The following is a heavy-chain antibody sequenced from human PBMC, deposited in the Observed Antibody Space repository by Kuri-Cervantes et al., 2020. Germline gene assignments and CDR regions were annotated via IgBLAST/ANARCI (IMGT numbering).Heavy chain of an antibody. V-gene: IGHV5-51*01. Sequence: GESLKISCKGSGYNFASYWIGWVRQMPGKGLEWMGIIYPGDSDTRYSPSFQGQVTISADKSISTAYLQWSSLKASDTAMYYCARGGYCSGGSCYRRGDWFDPWGQGTLVTVSS. D-gene: IGHD2-15*01. J-gene: IGHJ5*02. CDR2: IYPGDSDT. CDR1: GYNFASYW. CDR3: ARGGYCSGGSCYRRGDWFDP.